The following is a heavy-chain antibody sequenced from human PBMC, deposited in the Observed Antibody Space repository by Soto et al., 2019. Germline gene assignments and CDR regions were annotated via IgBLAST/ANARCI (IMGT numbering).Heavy chain of an antibody. CDR3: ACYPHYYGSGSYHGVVLTPNWFDP. J-gene: IGHJ5*02. Sequence: SGPTLVNPTQTLTLTCTFSGFSLSTSGVGVGWIRQPPGKALEWLALIYWNDDKRYSPSLKSRLTITKDTSKNQVVPTMTNMDPVDTATYYCACYPHYYGSGSYHGVVLTPNWFDPWGQGTLVTVSS. CDR1: GFSLSTSGVG. V-gene: IGHV2-5*01. D-gene: IGHD3-10*01. CDR2: IYWNDDK.